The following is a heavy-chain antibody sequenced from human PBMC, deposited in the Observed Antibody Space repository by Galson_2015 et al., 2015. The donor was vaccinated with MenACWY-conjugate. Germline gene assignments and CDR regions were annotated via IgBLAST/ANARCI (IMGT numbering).Heavy chain of an antibody. CDR3: ARGTLAVAGTDY. CDR2: INAGGSEE. CDR1: GFTFNNYW. D-gene: IGHD6-19*01. J-gene: IGHJ4*02. Sequence: SLRLSCAASGFTFNNYWMTWVRQAPGKGLEWVAHINAGGSEEYYMDSVRGRFTISRDNAKNSLFLQVNTLRAEDTAVYYCARGTLAVAGTDYWGQGTLVTVSS. V-gene: IGHV3-7*01.